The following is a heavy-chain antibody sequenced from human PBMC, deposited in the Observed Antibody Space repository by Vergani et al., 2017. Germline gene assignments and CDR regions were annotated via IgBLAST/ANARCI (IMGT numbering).Heavy chain of an antibody. CDR2: IYYSGST. CDR3: ARRLGGSGSRHHPNWFDP. Sequence: QLQLQESGPGLVKPSETLSLTCTVSGGSISSSSYYWGWIRQPPGKGLEWIGSIYYSGSTYYNPSLKSRVTISVDTSKNQFSLKLSSVTAADTAVYYCARRLGGSGSRHHPNWFDPWGQGTLVTVSS. D-gene: IGHD3-10*01. V-gene: IGHV4-39*01. J-gene: IGHJ5*02. CDR1: GGSISSSSYY.